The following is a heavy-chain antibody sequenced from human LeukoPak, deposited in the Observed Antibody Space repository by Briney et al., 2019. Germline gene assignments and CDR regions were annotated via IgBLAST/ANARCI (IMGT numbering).Heavy chain of an antibody. Sequence: ASVKVSCKASGYTFISYGISWVRQAPGQGLEWMGWISVYNGNTNYAQKFQGRVTMTTDTSMNTACMELRSLRSDDTAVYYCARLSSSSWYFDYWGQGTLVTVSS. J-gene: IGHJ4*02. D-gene: IGHD6-13*01. CDR3: ARLSSSSWYFDY. V-gene: IGHV1-18*01. CDR1: GYTFISYG. CDR2: ISVYNGNT.